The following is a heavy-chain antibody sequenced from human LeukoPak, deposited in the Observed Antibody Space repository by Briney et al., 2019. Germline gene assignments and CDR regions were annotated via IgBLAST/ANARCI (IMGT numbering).Heavy chain of an antibody. CDR2: IIPIFGTA. CDR1: GGTFSSYA. D-gene: IGHD5-24*01. CDR3: ASPATDGYPA. V-gene: IGHV1-69*06. Sequence: SVKVSCKASGGTFSSYAISWVRQAPGQGLEWMGRIIPIFGTANYAQKFQGRVTITADKSTSTAYMELSSLRSEDTAVYYCASPATDGYPAWGQEPWSPSPQ. J-gene: IGHJ4*02.